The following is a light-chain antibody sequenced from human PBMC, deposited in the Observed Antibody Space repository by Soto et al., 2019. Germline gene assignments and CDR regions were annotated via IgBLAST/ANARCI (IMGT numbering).Light chain of an antibody. V-gene: IGKV1-9*01. CDR3: QQLNSFPIP. CDR2: GAS. Sequence: IQLTQSPSSLSASVGDRVTISCRASQGIANFLAWYQQKPGKAPKLLIYGASTLQSGVPSRFSGSGSGTDFTLTIRSLQPEDFATDYCQQLNSFPIPFGPGTKVDIK. J-gene: IGKJ3*01. CDR1: QGIANF.